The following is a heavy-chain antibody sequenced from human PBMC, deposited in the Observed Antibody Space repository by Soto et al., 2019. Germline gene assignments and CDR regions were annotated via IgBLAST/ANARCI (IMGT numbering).Heavy chain of an antibody. CDR3: AKVAFTLTTVAAFDI. J-gene: IGHJ3*02. Sequence: EVQLVESGGGLVQPGRSLRLSCAASGFTCDDYAMHWVRQAPGKGLEWVSGISWNSGSIGYADSVKGRFTISRDNAKNSLYLQMNSLRAEDTALYYCAKVAFTLTTVAAFDIWGQGTMVTGSS. D-gene: IGHD4-17*01. CDR1: GFTCDDYA. V-gene: IGHV3-9*01. CDR2: ISWNSGSI.